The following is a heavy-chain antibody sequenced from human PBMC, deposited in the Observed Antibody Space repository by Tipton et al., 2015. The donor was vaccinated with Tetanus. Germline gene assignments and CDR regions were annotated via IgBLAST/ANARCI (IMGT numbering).Heavy chain of an antibody. J-gene: IGHJ5*02. V-gene: IGHV4-39*01. Sequence: TLSLTCTVSGGSVSRSFWGWIRQPPGKGLEWIGSVYYSGTTYYNASLESRVTISIDTSKRQISMKLTSVTAADTAVYYCATQTDNWFDPWGQGLLVTVSS. CDR3: ATQTDNWFDP. CDR2: VYYSGTT. CDR1: GGSVSRSF.